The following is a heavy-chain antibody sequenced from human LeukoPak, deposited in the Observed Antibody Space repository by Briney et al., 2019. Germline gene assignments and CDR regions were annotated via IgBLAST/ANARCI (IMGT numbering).Heavy chain of an antibody. V-gene: IGHV3-49*04. CDR2: IRNKAYGGTT. CDR3: TRDGGLSYYDFWSGCMYDY. CDR1: GFTFGDYA. Sequence: GGSLRLSCTASGFTFGDYAMTWVRQAPGKGLEWVGFIRNKAYGGTTEYAASVKGRFTISRDDSKSIAYPQMNSLKTEDTAVYYCTRDGGLSYYDFWSGCMYDYWGQGTLVTVSS. D-gene: IGHD3-3*01. J-gene: IGHJ4*02.